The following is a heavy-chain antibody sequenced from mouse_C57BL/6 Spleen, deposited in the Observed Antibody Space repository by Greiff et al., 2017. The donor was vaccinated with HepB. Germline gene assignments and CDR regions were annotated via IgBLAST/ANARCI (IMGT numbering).Heavy chain of an antibody. CDR2: INPNNGGT. CDR3: ARSYDYSYAMDY. V-gene: IGHV1-18*01. J-gene: IGHJ4*01. Sequence: EVQLQQSGPELVKPGASVKIPCKASGYTFTDYNMDWVKQSHGKSLEWIGDINPNNGGTIYNQKFKGKATLTVDKASSTAYMELRSLTSEDTAVYYCARSYDYSYAMDYWGQGTSVTVSS. D-gene: IGHD2-4*01. CDR1: GYTFTDYN.